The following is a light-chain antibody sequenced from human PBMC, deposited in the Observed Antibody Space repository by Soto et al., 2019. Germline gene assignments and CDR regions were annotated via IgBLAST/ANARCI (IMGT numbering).Light chain of an antibody. CDR3: AAWDDSLSGWV. CDR1: SSNIGSNH. CDR2: GND. V-gene: IGLV1-47*01. J-gene: IGLJ7*01. Sequence: QSVLTQPPSTSGTPGQWVTISCSGSSSNIGSNHVYWYQQVPGTAPKLLIYGNDERPSGVPDRFSGSKSGTSASLTISGLPSEDEADYYCAAWDDSLSGWVLGGGTQLTVL.